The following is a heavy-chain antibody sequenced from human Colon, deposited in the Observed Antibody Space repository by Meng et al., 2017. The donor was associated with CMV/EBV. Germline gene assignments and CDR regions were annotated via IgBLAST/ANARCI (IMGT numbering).Heavy chain of an antibody. V-gene: IGHV1-2*02. CDR1: GYTFTGYY. Sequence: ASVKVSCKASGYTFTGYYMHWVRQAPGQGLEWMGWINPNSGGTNYAQKFQGRVTMTRDTSISTAYMELSRLRSDDTAVYYCAREFGGSYPLDDWGQGTTVTVSS. D-gene: IGHD1-26*01. J-gene: IGHJ6*02. CDR2: INPNSGGT. CDR3: AREFGGSYPLDD.